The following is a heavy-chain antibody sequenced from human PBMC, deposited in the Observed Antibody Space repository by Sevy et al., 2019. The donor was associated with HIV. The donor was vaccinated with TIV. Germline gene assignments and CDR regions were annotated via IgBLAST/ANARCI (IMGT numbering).Heavy chain of an antibody. CDR3: ARDSWYCSSTSCYLFDY. CDR1: GFTFSSYA. D-gene: IGHD2-2*01. V-gene: IGHV3-30-3*01. CDR2: ISYDGSNK. Sequence: GGSLRLSCAASGFTFSSYAMHWVRQAPGKGLEWVAVISYDGSNKYYADSVKGRFTISRENSKNRLYLQMNSLRVVDMAVYYCARDSWYCSSTSCYLFDYWGQGTLVTVSS. J-gene: IGHJ4*02.